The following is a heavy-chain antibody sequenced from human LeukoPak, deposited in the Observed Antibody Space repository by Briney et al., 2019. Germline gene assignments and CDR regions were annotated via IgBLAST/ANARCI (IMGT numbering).Heavy chain of an antibody. J-gene: IGHJ4*02. CDR3: AREVYYYDSSGYYMTFDY. CDR1: GGSISSSSYY. Sequence: SETLSLTCTVSGGSISSSSYYWSWIRQPAGKGLEWIGRIYTSGSTNYNPSLKSRVTISVDTSKNQFSLKLSSVTAADTAVYYCAREVYYYDSSGYYMTFDYWGQGTLVTVSS. CDR2: IYTSGST. D-gene: IGHD3-22*01. V-gene: IGHV4-61*02.